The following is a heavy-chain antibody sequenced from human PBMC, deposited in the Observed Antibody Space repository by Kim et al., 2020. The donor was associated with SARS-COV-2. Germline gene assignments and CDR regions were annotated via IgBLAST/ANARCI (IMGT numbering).Heavy chain of an antibody. Sequence: GTYYAQKFQGGVTMTRDTSISTAYMEFNSLTSDDTAVYYCARRDLFDAFDIWGQGTAVTVSS. CDR3: ARRDLFDAFDI. J-gene: IGHJ3*02. CDR2: GT. V-gene: IGHV1-2*02.